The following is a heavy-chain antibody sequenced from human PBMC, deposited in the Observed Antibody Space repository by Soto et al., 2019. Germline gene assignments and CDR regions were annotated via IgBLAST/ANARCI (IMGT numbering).Heavy chain of an antibody. V-gene: IGHV4-39*01. J-gene: IGHJ6*03. CDR2: IYYSGST. Sequence: QLQLQESGPGLVKPSETLSLTCTISGGSISSSSYYWGWIRQPPGKGLEWIGDIYYSGSTYYNPSLKSRVTISVDTSKNQFSLKLSSVTAADTAVYYCARLGYDFWSGYYRTNNYYYYMDVWGKGTTVTVSS. CDR1: GGSISSSSYY. D-gene: IGHD3-3*01. CDR3: ARLGYDFWSGYYRTNNYYYYMDV.